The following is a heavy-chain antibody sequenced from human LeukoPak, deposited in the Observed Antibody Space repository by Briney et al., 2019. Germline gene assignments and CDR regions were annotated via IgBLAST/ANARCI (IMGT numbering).Heavy chain of an antibody. CDR1: GGTFSSYA. J-gene: IGHJ4*02. CDR3: ARDQPLDYDSSGYFPFIFDY. D-gene: IGHD3-22*01. Sequence: SVKDSCKASGGTFSSYAISWVRQAPGQGLEWMGRIIPILGIANYAQKFQGRVTITADKSTSTAYMELSSLRSEDTAVYYCARDQPLDYDSSGYFPFIFDYWGQGTLVTVSS. V-gene: IGHV1-69*04. CDR2: IIPILGIA.